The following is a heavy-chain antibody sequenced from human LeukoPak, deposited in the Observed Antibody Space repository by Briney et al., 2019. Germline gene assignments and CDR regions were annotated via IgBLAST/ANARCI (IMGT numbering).Heavy chain of an antibody. CDR1: GFTFSSYA. Sequence: PGRSLRLSCAASGFTFSSYAMHWVRQAPGKGLEWVAVISYDGSNKYYADSVKGRFTISRDNSKNTLYLQMNSLRAEDTAVYYCARDQVGYDFWSGKTYYYGMDVWGQGTTVTVSS. D-gene: IGHD3-3*01. CDR3: ARDQVGYDFWSGKTYYYGMDV. V-gene: IGHV3-30*04. J-gene: IGHJ6*02. CDR2: ISYDGSNK.